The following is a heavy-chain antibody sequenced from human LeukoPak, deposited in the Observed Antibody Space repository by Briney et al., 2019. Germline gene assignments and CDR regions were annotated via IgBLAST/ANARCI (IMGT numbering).Heavy chain of an antibody. CDR1: GGSISNYY. CDR2: IYYTGTT. J-gene: IGHJ4*02. V-gene: IGHV4-59*12. Sequence: PSETLSLTCTVSGGSISNYYWIWIRQPPGKGLEYIGYIYYTGTTNYNPSFKSRVTMSVDTSKNQFSLKLSSVTAADTAVYYCATRHYDFWSGYPFDYWGQGTLVTVSS. CDR3: ATRHYDFWSGYPFDY. D-gene: IGHD3-3*01.